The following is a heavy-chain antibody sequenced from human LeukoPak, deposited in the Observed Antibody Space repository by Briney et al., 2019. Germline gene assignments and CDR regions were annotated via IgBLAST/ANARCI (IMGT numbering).Heavy chain of an antibody. CDR2: ISGGGTT. V-gene: IGHV3-23*01. CDR3: ARGWSSVSYYLQY. CDR1: GFTFNNYA. D-gene: IGHD6-13*01. Sequence: GGSLRLSCEPSGFTFNNYAVSWVRQAPGKGLEWVSSISGGGTTYHADSVKGRFTISRDSSQNTLYLQMNSLRAEDAAVYFCARGWSSVSYYLQYWGQGTLVTVSS. J-gene: IGHJ4*02.